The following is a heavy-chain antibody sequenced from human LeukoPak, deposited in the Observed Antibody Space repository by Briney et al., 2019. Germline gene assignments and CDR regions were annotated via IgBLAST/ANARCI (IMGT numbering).Heavy chain of an antibody. CDR1: GFTFSSYA. V-gene: IGHV3-23*01. J-gene: IGHJ6*02. CDR3: VRDVSRRIGMDV. Sequence: GGSLRLSCAASGFTFSSYAMSWVRQAPGKGLEWVSTISGSGADTYYADSVTGRFTISRDNPENSLYLQMDSLRADDTAVYYCVRDVSRRIGMDVWGQGTTVTVSS. D-gene: IGHD2/OR15-2a*01. CDR2: ISGSGADT.